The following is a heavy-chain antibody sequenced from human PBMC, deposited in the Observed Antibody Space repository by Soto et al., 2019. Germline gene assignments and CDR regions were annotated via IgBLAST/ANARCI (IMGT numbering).Heavy chain of an antibody. J-gene: IGHJ5*02. D-gene: IGHD3-3*01. CDR1: GGSISSGGYY. V-gene: IGHV4-31*03. Sequence: SETLSLTCTVSGGSISSGGYYWSWIRQHPGKGLEWIGYIYYSGSTYYNPSLKSRVTISVDTSKNQFSLKLSSVTAADTAVYYCARWWSGSRQGFDPWGQGTMVTVSS. CDR2: IYYSGST. CDR3: ARWWSGSRQGFDP.